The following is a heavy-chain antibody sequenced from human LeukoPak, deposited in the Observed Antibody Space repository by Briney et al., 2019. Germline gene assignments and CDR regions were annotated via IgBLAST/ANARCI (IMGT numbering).Heavy chain of an antibody. Sequence: RASVTVSCKASGGTFSSYAISWVRQAPGQGLEWMGGIIPIFGTANYAQKSQGRVTITADESTSTAYMELRSLRSDDTAVYYCARDDDGSSGWYGLSSYYYYGMDVWGQGTTVTVSS. CDR3: ARDDDGSSGWYGLSSYYYYGMDV. V-gene: IGHV1-69*13. D-gene: IGHD6-19*01. J-gene: IGHJ6*02. CDR2: IIPIFGTA. CDR1: GGTFSSYA.